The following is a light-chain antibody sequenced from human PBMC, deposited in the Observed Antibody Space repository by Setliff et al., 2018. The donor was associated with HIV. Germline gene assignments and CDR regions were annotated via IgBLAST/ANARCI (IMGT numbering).Light chain of an antibody. J-gene: IGLJ1*01. CDR3: SSYTNSNSYV. CDR1: SSDVGGYNY. Sequence: QSALAQPASVSGSPGQSITMSRTGTSSDVGGYNYVSWYQHHTGKAPKLMISDVTKRPSGVSSLFSGSKSGNTASLTIFGLQAEDEADYYCSSYTNSNSYVFGTGTKVTVL. CDR2: DVT. V-gene: IGLV2-14*03.